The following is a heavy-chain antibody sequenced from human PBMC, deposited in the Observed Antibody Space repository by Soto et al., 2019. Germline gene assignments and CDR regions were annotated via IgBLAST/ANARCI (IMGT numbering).Heavy chain of an antibody. D-gene: IGHD3-10*01. CDR1: GGSISSGGYY. CDR2: IYYSGST. Sequence: PSETLSLTCTVSGGSISSGGYYWSWIRQHPGKGLEWIGYIYYSGSTNYNPSLKSRVTISIDTSKNQFSLKLSSVTAADTAVYYCARSEAGLTLHRGPYFDYWGQGTLVTVSS. CDR3: ARSEAGLTLHRGPYFDY. V-gene: IGHV4-61*08. J-gene: IGHJ4*02.